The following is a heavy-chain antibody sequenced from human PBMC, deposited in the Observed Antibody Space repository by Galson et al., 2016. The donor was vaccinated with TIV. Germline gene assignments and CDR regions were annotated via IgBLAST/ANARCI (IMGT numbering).Heavy chain of an antibody. CDR3: ARFWSGYFDY. D-gene: IGHD3-3*01. Sequence: SLRLSCAASGFSFSTYTMNWVRQAPGKGLEWISNILTGGTIMYYADSVKGRFTIPRDNAKNSLYLQMNSLRAEDTAVYYCARFWSGYFDYWGQGILVTVSS. CDR1: GFSFSTYT. J-gene: IGHJ4*02. V-gene: IGHV3-48*04. CDR2: ILTGGTIM.